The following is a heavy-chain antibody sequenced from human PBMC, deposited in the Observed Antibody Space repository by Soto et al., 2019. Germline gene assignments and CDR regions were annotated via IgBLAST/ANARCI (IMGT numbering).Heavy chain of an antibody. D-gene: IGHD4-17*01. CDR2: MNPNSGNT. V-gene: IGHV1-8*01. CDR1: GYTFTSHD. Sequence: QVQLVQSGAEVKKSGASVKVSCKASGYTFTSHDINWVRQATGQGREWMGWMNPNSGNTGYAQKFQGRVPRTRNTTISTAYRERSSLRSEDTAVYYCARWDYGYDARFDYWGQGTLVTVSS. J-gene: IGHJ4*02. CDR3: ARWDYGYDARFDY.